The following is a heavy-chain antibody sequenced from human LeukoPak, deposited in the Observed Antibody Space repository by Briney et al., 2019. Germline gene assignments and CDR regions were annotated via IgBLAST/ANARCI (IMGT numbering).Heavy chain of an antibody. J-gene: IGHJ4*02. V-gene: IGHV3-33*03. CDR3: AKDVAHTDLVTDY. CDR2: IWYDGSNK. Sequence: PGRSLRLSCAASGFTFSSYGMHWVRQGPDQGLEWVAVIWYDGSNKYYADSVKGRFTISRDKSKNTLYLQMNSLRAEDTAVYYCAKDVAHTDLVTDYWGQGTLVTVSS. CDR1: GFTFSSYG. D-gene: IGHD3-16*02.